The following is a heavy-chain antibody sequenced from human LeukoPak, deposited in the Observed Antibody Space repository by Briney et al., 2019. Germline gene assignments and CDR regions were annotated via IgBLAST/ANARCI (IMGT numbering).Heavy chain of an antibody. V-gene: IGHV1-69*13. CDR1: GGTFSSYA. D-gene: IGHD2-2*01. J-gene: IGHJ4*02. Sequence: ASVKVSCKASGGTFSSYAISWVRQAPGQGLEWMGGIIPIFGTANYAQKFQGRVTITADESTSTAYMELSSLRSEDTAVYYCATTAGGGEGSTSAIPDYWGQGTLVTVSS. CDR2: IIPIFGTA. CDR3: ATTAGGGEGSTSAIPDY.